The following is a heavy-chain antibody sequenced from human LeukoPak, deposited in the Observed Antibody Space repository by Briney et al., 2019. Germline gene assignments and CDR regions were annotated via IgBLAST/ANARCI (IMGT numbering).Heavy chain of an antibody. Sequence: ASVKVSCKASGYTLISYHIHWVRQAPGQGLEWMGGIIPIFGTANYAQKFQGRVTITADESTSTAYMELSSLRSEDTAVYYCARFGLYCSSTSCYDHYFDYWGQGTLVTVSS. CDR3: ARFGLYCSSTSCYDHYFDY. V-gene: IGHV1-69*13. J-gene: IGHJ4*02. CDR2: IIPIFGTA. D-gene: IGHD2-2*01. CDR1: GYTLISYH.